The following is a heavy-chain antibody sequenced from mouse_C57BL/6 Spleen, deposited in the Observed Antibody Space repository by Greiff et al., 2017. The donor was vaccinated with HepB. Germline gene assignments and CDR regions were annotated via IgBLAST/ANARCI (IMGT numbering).Heavy chain of an antibody. Sequence: EVMLVESGGGLVQPGGSLKLSCAASGFTFSSYSMSWVRQTPEKSLEWVATISDGGSYTYYPDNLKGRFTISRDNAKNNLYLQMSNLKSEDTAMYYCAREEYGSSYPTLYHYAMDYWGQGTSVTVSS. D-gene: IGHD1-1*01. J-gene: IGHJ4*01. CDR3: AREEYGSSYPTLYHYAMDY. V-gene: IGHV5-4*01. CDR1: GFTFSSYS. CDR2: ISDGGSYT.